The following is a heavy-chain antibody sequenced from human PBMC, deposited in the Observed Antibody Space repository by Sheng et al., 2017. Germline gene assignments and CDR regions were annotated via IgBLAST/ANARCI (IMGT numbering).Heavy chain of an antibody. V-gene: IGHV4-34*01. CDR3: ARGRLLWFGEWKGSFDY. J-gene: IGHJ4*02. CDR1: GGSFSGYY. D-gene: IGHD3-10*01. CDR2: INHSGST. Sequence: QVQLQQWGAGLLKPSETLSLTCAVYGGSFSGYYWSWIRQPPGKGLEWIGEINHSGSTNYNPSLKSRVTISVDTSKNQFSLKLSSVTAADTAVYYCARGRLLWFGEWKGSFDYWGQGTLVTVSS.